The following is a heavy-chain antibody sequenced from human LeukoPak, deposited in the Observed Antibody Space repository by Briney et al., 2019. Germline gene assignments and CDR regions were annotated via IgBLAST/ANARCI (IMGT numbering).Heavy chain of an antibody. V-gene: IGHV1-24*01. CDR1: GYTLTELS. Sequence: ASVKVSCKVSGYTLTELSMHWVRQAPGKGLEWMGGFDPEDGETIYAQKFQGRVTMTEDTSTDTAYMELSSLRSEDTAVYYCASLQDTAMSLYGYYYGMDVWGQGTTVTVSS. J-gene: IGHJ6*02. D-gene: IGHD5-18*01. CDR3: ASLQDTAMSLYGYYYGMDV. CDR2: FDPEDGET.